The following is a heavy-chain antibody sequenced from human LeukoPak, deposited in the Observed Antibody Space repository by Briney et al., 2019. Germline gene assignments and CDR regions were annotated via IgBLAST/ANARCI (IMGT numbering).Heavy chain of an antibody. CDR2: IIPIFGTA. D-gene: IGHD6-19*01. Sequence: GASVKVSCKASGGTFSSYAISWVRQAPGQGLEWMGGIIPIFGTANYAQKFQGRVTITADESTSTAYMELSSLRSEDTAVYYCARDGLRAVAGTRGAYYFDYWGQGTLVTVSS. J-gene: IGHJ4*02. CDR1: GGTFSSYA. CDR3: ARDGLRAVAGTRGAYYFDY. V-gene: IGHV1-69*13.